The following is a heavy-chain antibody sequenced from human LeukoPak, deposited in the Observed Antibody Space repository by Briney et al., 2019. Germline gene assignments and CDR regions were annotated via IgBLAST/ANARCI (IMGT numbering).Heavy chain of an antibody. D-gene: IGHD4-23*01. Sequence: PGGSLRLSCAASGFTFSSYSMNWVRQDPGKGLEWVSSISSSSSYIYYADSVKGRFTISRDNAKNSLYLQMNSLRAEDTAVYYCAREPRWDFDYWGQGTLVTVSS. CDR2: ISSSSSYI. CDR1: GFTFSSYS. CDR3: AREPRWDFDY. J-gene: IGHJ4*02. V-gene: IGHV3-21*01.